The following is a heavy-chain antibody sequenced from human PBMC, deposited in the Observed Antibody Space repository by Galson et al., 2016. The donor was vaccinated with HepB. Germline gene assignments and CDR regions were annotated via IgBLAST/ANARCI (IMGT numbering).Heavy chain of an antibody. D-gene: IGHD4-17*01. J-gene: IGHJ2*01. CDR2: IHYTGST. CDR1: GGSLSTRNYY. V-gene: IGHV4-39*01. Sequence: ETLSLTCTVSGGSLSTRNYYWGWIRQPPGKGLEWIGNIHYTGSTSYNPSLKSRVTISVDTSMSQLSLKLSSVTATDKAVFYCARGATDYGDYHPNFDLWGRGTLVTVFS. CDR3: ARGATDYGDYHPNFDL.